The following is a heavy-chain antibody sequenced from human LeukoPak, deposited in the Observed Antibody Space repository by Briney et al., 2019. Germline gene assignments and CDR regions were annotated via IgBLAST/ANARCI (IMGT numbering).Heavy chain of an antibody. CDR2: INHSGST. Sequence: SETLSLTCAVYGGSFSGYYWSWIRQPPGKGLEWIGEINHSGSTNYNPSLKSRVTISVDTSKNQFSLKLRSVTAADTAVYYCARGEKLARGFYYYGMDVWGQGTTVTVS. CDR1: GGSFSGYY. CDR3: ARGEKLARGFYYYGMDV. J-gene: IGHJ6*02. D-gene: IGHD6-6*01. V-gene: IGHV4-34*01.